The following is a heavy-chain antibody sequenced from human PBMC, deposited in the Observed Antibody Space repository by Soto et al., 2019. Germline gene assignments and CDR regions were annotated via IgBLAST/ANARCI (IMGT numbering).Heavy chain of an antibody. CDR1: GFTFSSYS. Sequence: EVQLVESGGGLVKPGGSLRLSCAASGFTFSSYSMNWVRQAPGKGLEWVSSISSSSSYIYYADSVKGRFTISRDNAKNSLELLMNSLRAEDTAVYYSAREESISGYDYWGQGTLVTVSS. J-gene: IGHJ4*02. V-gene: IGHV3-21*01. D-gene: IGHD5-12*01. CDR2: ISSSSSYI. CDR3: AREESISGYDY.